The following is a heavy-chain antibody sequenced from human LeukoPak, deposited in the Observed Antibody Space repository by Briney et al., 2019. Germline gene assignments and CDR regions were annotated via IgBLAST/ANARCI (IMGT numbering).Heavy chain of an antibody. Sequence: SVKVSCKASGGTFSSYAISWVRQAPGQGLEWMGGIIPIFGTANYAQKFQGRVTITADESTSTAYMELSSLRSEDTAVYYCARVSPYYYDSSGYYNWFDPWGQGTLVTVSS. CDR2: IIPIFGTA. V-gene: IGHV1-69*01. CDR1: GGTFSSYA. J-gene: IGHJ5*02. CDR3: ARVSPYYYDSSGYYNWFDP. D-gene: IGHD3-22*01.